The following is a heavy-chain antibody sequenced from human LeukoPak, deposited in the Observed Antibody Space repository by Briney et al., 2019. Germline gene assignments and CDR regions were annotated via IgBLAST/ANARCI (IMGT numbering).Heavy chain of an antibody. CDR1: GFTFSSHW. CDR3: ARGATYAYYQDY. V-gene: IGHV3-74*01. CDR2: IKYDASST. J-gene: IGHJ4*02. D-gene: IGHD1-26*01. Sequence: GGSLRLSCADSGFTFSSHWVHWVRQAPGKGLVWVSRIKYDASSTSYADSVKGRFTISRDNAKNTLYLQMNSLRAEDTAVYYCARGATYAYYQDYWGQGTLVTVSS.